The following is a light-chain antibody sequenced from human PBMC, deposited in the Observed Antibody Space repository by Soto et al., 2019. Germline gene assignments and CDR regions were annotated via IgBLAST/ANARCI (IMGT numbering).Light chain of an antibody. Sequence: QSALTQPASVSGSPGQSTTISCSGASSDIGPYDYVSWYQHHPGRAPKLLIYEVSNPPSGVSYRFSGSRSGNTASLTISGLQAEGEGDYYCTTFAPDRIYVFGSGTKLTVL. CDR1: SSDIGPYDY. V-gene: IGLV2-14*01. J-gene: IGLJ1*01. CDR2: EVS. CDR3: TTFAPDRIYV.